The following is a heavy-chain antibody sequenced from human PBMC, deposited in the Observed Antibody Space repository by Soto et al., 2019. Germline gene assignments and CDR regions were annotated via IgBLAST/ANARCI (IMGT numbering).Heavy chain of an antibody. Sequence: QVQLVESGGGVVQPGRSLRLSCAASGFTFSPFSSYAMHWVRQAPGKGLEWVALISYDGSNKYYADSVKGRFTISRDNSKNTLYLQMNSLRGEDTAVYYCARDRRCSGTSGYTWDYYYDGMDVWGQGTTVTVSS. D-gene: IGHD2-2*01. V-gene: IGHV3-30-3*01. CDR2: ISYDGSNK. CDR3: ARDRRCSGTSGYTWDYYYDGMDV. J-gene: IGHJ6*02. CDR1: GFTFSPFSSYA.